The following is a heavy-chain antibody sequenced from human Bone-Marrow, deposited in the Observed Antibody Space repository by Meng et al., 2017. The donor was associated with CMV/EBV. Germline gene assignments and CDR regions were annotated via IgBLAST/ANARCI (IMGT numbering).Heavy chain of an antibody. CDR1: GGSISSSSYY. V-gene: IGHV4-39*01. CDR3: ARGWNYDPGWFDP. CDR2: IYYSGST. D-gene: IGHD1-7*01. J-gene: IGHJ5*02. Sequence: GSLRLSCTVSGGSISSSSYYWGWIRQPPGKGLEWIGSIYYSGSTYYNPSLKSRVTISVDTSKNQFSLKLSSVTAADTAVYYCARGWNYDPGWFDPWGQGTLVTVSS.